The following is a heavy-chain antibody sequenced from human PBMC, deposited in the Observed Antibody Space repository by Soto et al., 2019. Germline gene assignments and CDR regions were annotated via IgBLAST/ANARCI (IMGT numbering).Heavy chain of an antibody. V-gene: IGHV4-59*08. Sequence: QVQLQESGPGLVKPSETLSLTCTVSGVSMSNYQWTWIRQSPGKGLELLGYIYKSGNPNYSPSRKSRFTISRDTSKHQFSLKLSSVSAADTAVYFCARLTLAGVTDVWGKGTTVTLSS. D-gene: IGHD2-21*02. CDR2: IYKSGNP. CDR1: GVSMSNYQ. CDR3: ARLTLAGVTDV. J-gene: IGHJ6*04.